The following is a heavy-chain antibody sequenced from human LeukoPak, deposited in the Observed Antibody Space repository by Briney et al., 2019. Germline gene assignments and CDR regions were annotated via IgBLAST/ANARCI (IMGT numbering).Heavy chain of an antibody. D-gene: IGHD3-22*01. J-gene: IGHJ4*02. V-gene: IGHV1-2*02. CDR1: GYTFIRYF. CDR3: VRDERYVISGYLFDF. Sequence: ASVKVSCKASGYTFIRYFIHWVRQPPGQGLEWMGWMNLNRSDNNYAQKFQDRVTITRETSFRTPYMQLSRLRSADGAGYYFVRDERYVISGYLFDFGGRGTLVTVSS. CDR2: MNLNRSDN.